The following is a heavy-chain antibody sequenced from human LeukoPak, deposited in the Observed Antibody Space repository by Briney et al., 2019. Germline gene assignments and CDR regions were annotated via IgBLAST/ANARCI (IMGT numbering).Heavy chain of an antibody. V-gene: IGHV1-8*01. CDR2: MNPNSGNT. CDR3: ARRTVTTRCSDY. D-gene: IGHD4-17*01. CDR1: GYTSTSYD. J-gene: IGHJ4*02. Sequence: ASVKVSCKASGYTSTSYDINWVRQATGQGLEWMGWMNPNSGNTGYAQKFQGRVTMTRNTSISTAYMELSSLRSEDTAVYYCARRTVTTRCSDYWGLGTLVTVSS.